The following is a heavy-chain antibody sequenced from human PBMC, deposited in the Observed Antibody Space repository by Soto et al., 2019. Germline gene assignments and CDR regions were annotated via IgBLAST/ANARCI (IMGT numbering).Heavy chain of an antibody. Sequence: EVQLVESGGGLVQPGGFLRLSCAASGFTFSKSWMHWVRQAPGKGLVWVSRMNGEGSSTTYADSVEGRFSISRDNARNTLYLQMNSLRAEDTAVYYCATGGDFWSGSMDVWGQGTTVTVSS. J-gene: IGHJ6*01. CDR3: ATGGDFWSGSMDV. CDR1: GFTFSKSW. CDR2: MNGEGSST. D-gene: IGHD3-3*01. V-gene: IGHV3-74*01.